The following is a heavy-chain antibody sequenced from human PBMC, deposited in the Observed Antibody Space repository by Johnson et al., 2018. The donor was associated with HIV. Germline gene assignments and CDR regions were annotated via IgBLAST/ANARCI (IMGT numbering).Heavy chain of an antibody. D-gene: IGHD1-26*01. V-gene: IGHV3-9*01. Sequence: VQLVESGGGLVQPGRSLRLSCAASGFTFDDYAMHWVRQAPGKGLEWVSGISWNTGNIGYADSVKGRFTISRDNANNSLYLQMNSLRAEDTALYYCAKDIGWELQSAF. J-gene: IGHJ3*01. CDR1: GFTFDDYA. CDR3: AKDIGWELQSAF. CDR2: ISWNTGNI.